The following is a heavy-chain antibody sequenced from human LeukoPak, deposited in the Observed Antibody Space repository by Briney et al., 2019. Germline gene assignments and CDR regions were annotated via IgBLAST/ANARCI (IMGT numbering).Heavy chain of an antibody. J-gene: IGHJ4*02. CDR3: ARGSSGGCTNGVCWSDYSDY. CDR2: IYYSGST. CDR1: GGSISSGGYY. D-gene: IGHD2-8*01. V-gene: IGHV4-31*03. Sequence: SQTLSLTCIVSGGSISSGGYYWSWIRQHPGKGLEWIGYIYYSGSTYYNPSVKSRVNISVDTSKIQFSLKLSSVTAADTAVYYCARGSSGGCTNGVCWSDYSDYWGQGTLVTVSS.